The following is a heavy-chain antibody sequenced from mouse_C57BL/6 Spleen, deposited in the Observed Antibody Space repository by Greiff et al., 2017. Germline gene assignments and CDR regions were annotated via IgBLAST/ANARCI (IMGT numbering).Heavy chain of an antibody. D-gene: IGHD1-1*01. CDR1: GYAFTNYL. CDR2: INPGSGGT. Sequence: VQLKESGAELVRPGTSVKVSCKASGYAFTNYLIEWVKQRPGQGLEWIGVINPGSGGTNYNEKFKGKATLTADKSSSTAYMQLSSLTSEDSAVYFCARSGYGSSPYAMDYWGQGTSVTVSS. CDR3: ARSGYGSSPYAMDY. V-gene: IGHV1-54*01. J-gene: IGHJ4*01.